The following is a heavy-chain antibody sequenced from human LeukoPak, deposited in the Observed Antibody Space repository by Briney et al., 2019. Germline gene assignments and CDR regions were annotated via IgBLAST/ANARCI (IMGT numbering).Heavy chain of an antibody. Sequence: GGSLRPSCAASGFTFSNYAMSWVRQAPGKGLEWVSAISQSGGSTYYGDSVKGRFTISRDNSNNTLYLQMNSLRAEDTAVYYCAQDRLSDTALHYSGQGTLVTVSS. V-gene: IGHV3-23*01. CDR2: ISQSGGST. CDR1: GFTFSNYA. D-gene: IGHD5-18*01. J-gene: IGHJ4*02. CDR3: AQDRLSDTALHY.